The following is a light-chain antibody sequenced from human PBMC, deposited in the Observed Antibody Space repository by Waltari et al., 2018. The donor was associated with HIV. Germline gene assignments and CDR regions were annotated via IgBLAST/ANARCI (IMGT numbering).Light chain of an antibody. CDR1: QSLQHSNGKTY. V-gene: IGKV2D-29*01. CDR3: LQSLQLPLT. J-gene: IGKJ4*01. Sequence: DIVMPQSPLSLSVTPGQPASISCKSNQSLQHSNGKTYFYWYLQKSGQPPQLLIYEVSNRFSGVPYRFSGSGSGTDFTLKISRVEAEDVGVYYCLQSLQLPLTFGGGTKVEIK. CDR2: EVS.